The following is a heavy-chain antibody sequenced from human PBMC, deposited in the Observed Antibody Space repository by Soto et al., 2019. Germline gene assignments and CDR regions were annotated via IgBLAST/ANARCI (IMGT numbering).Heavy chain of an antibody. J-gene: IGHJ5*02. Sequence: QLQLQESGPGLVKPSETLSLTCTVSGGSISSSSYYWGWIRQPPGKGLEWIGSIYYSGSTFYNPSLTSRVTISVDTSKSQFSLKLSSVTAADTAVYYCARTRAVWFDPWGQGTLVTVSS. CDR2: IYYSGST. D-gene: IGHD6-19*01. CDR3: ARTRAVWFDP. CDR1: GGSISSSSYY. V-gene: IGHV4-39*01.